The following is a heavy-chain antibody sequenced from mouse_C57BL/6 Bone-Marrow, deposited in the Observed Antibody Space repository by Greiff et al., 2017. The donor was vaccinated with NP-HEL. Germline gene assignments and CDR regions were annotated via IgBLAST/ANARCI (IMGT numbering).Heavy chain of an antibody. CDR2: ISNGGGST. V-gene: IGHV5-12*01. D-gene: IGHD2-3*01. CDR1: GFTFSDYY. J-gene: IGHJ3*01. CDR3: ARGEGYDGYYWFAY. Sequence: EVQRVESGGGLVQPGGSLKLSCAASGFTFSDYYMYWVRQTPEKRLEWVAYISNGGGSTYYPDTVKGRFTISRDNAKNTLYLQMSRLKSEDTAMYYCARGEGYDGYYWFAYWGQGTLVTVSA.